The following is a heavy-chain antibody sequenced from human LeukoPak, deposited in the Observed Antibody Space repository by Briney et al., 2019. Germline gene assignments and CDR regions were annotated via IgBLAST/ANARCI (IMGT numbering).Heavy chain of an antibody. J-gene: IGHJ4*02. Sequence: GGSLRLSCGTSGFTFSRYGMHWVRQAPGKGLEWVAFIRYDGSNRYYADSVKGRFTISRDNSKNTLYLQMNSLRAEDTAVYYCAKEIAAAGSYFDYWGQGTLVTVSS. V-gene: IGHV3-30*02. CDR3: AKEIAAAGSYFDY. CDR1: GFTFSRYG. D-gene: IGHD6-13*01. CDR2: IRYDGSNR.